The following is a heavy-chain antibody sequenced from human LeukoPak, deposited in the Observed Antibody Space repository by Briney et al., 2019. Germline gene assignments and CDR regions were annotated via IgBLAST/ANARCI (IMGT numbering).Heavy chain of an antibody. D-gene: IGHD6-19*01. V-gene: IGHV4-39*01. CDR3: ARHFASSGWLYYFDY. CDR2: IYYTGST. J-gene: IGHJ4*02. CDR1: GGSISSHS. Sequence: SETLSLTCTVSGGSISSHSWDWIRQPPGKGLEWIGSIYYTGSTYYSPSLKSRVTISVDTSKNQFSLKLSSVTAADTAVYYCARHFASSGWLYYFDYWGQGALVTVSS.